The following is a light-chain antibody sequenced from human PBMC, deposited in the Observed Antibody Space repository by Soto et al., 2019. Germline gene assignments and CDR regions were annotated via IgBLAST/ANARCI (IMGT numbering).Light chain of an antibody. V-gene: IGKV3-11*01. CDR1: QSVSNY. J-gene: IGKJ4*01. CDR3: QQRSNWPLLP. Sequence: EIVLTQSPATLSLSPGERATLSCRASQSVSNYLAWYQQKPGQAPRLLIYDASNRATGIPARFSGSGSGTDFTLTISSLEPEDFAIYYCQQRSNWPLLPFGGGTKVEIK. CDR2: DAS.